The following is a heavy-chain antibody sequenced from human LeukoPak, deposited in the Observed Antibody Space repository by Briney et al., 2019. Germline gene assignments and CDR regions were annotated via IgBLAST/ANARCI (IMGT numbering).Heavy chain of an antibody. CDR3: ARLLWFGELERGNYFDY. Sequence: SQTLSLTCTVSGGSISSGSYYWSWIRQSAGKGLEWIGRIYATGSTSYNPSLKSRVTISVDTSKNQFSLKLSSVTAADTAVYYCARLLWFGELERGNYFDYWGQGTLVTVSS. V-gene: IGHV4-61*02. CDR1: GGSISSGSYY. J-gene: IGHJ4*02. D-gene: IGHD3-10*01. CDR2: IYATGST.